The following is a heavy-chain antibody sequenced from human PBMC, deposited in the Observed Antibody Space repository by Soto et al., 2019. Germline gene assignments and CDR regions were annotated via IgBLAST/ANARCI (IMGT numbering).Heavy chain of an antibody. Sequence: EVQLLESGGGLVQPGGSLRLSCAASGFIFSTYAMSWVRQAPGKGLEWVSAISGSGGITYYADSVKGRFTISRDNSKNTLYLQNNSRSAEDTAVYYCAKDYYYGATGCTGSVDVWGQGTTVT. J-gene: IGHJ6*02. CDR2: ISGSGGIT. V-gene: IGHV3-23*01. D-gene: IGHD3-10*02. CDR3: AKDYYYGATGCTGSVDV. CDR1: GFIFSTYA.